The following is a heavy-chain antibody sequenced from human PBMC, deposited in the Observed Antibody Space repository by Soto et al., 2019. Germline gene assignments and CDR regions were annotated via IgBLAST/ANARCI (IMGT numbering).Heavy chain of an antibody. J-gene: IGHJ5*02. D-gene: IGHD2-15*01. V-gene: IGHV4-39*01. CDR2: IYYIGST. Sequence: QLQLQESGPGLVKPSETLSLTCTVSGGSISSSSYYWGGTRKPTGKGREWMGGIYYIGSTYYNPSLQSRVTISVDTSKNQFSLKLSSVTAADTAVYYCAADNALGYCSGGSCLNWFDPWGQGTLVTVSS. CDR1: GGSISSSSYY. CDR3: AADNALGYCSGGSCLNWFDP.